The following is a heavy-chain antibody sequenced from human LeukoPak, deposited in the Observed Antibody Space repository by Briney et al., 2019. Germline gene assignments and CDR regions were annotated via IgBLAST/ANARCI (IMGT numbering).Heavy chain of an antibody. CDR3: ARDGRPFDI. CDR2: ISCSSSTL. Sequence: PGGSLRLSCAASGFTFSSYSMSWVRQAPGKGLEWVAYISCSSSTLHYADPVKGRFTISRDNAKNSLYLQMNSLRDEDTAVYYCARDGRPFDIWGQGTMVTVSS. J-gene: IGHJ3*02. V-gene: IGHV3-48*02. CDR1: GFTFSSYS.